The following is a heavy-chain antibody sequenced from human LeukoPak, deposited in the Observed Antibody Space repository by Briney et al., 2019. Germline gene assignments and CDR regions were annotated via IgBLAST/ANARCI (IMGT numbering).Heavy chain of an antibody. D-gene: IGHD4-11*01. V-gene: IGHV4-59*01. CDR2: IYYSGST. J-gene: IGHJ4*02. Sequence: PSETLPLTCTVSGVSISSYYWSWIRQPPGKGLEWIWYIYYSGSTNYNPSLKSRVTISVDTSKNQFSLKLNSVTAADTAVYYCARRPDSDYFDYWGQGTLVTVSS. CDR1: GVSISSYY. CDR3: ARRPDSDYFDY.